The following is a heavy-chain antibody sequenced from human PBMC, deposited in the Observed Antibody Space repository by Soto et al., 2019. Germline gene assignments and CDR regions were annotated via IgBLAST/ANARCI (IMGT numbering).Heavy chain of an antibody. J-gene: IGHJ6*02. CDR2: IYYSGST. D-gene: IGHD3-16*01. V-gene: IGHV4-30-4*01. Sequence: QVQLQESGPGLVKPSQTLSLTCTVSGGSISSGDYYWSWIRQPPGKGLEWIGYIYYSGSTYFNPSLKTRVTISVDTSKNQFSLKLSSVTAADTAVYYCARDGATTWYYYGRDVWGQGTTVTVSS. CDR1: GGSISSGDYY. CDR3: ARDGATTWYYYGRDV.